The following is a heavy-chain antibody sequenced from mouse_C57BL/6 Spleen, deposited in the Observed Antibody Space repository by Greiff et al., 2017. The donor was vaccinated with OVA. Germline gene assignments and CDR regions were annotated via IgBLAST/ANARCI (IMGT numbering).Heavy chain of an antibody. CDR2: IYPGGGYT. Sequence: VQLQESGAELVRPGTSVKMSCKASGYTFTNYWIGWAKQRPGHGLEWIGDIYPGGGYTNYNEKFKGKATLTADKSSSTAYMQFSSLTSEDSAIYYCARLNDYDDWFAYWGQGTLVTVSA. D-gene: IGHD2-4*01. J-gene: IGHJ3*01. V-gene: IGHV1-63*01. CDR3: ARLNDYDDWFAY. CDR1: GYTFTNYW.